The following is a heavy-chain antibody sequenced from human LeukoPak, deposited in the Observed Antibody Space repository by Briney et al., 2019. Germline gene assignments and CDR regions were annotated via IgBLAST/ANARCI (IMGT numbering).Heavy chain of an antibody. CDR2: IYYTGSG. CDR3: WREGDTNIYYFYMDV. CDR1: GGSISTYY. Sequence: SETLSLTCTVSGGSISTYYWSWIRQPPGKGLEWVAFIYYTGSGNYNPSLKSRVTMLVDTSTNQFSLMLISVLAAEAAVFSSWREGDTNIYYFYMDVWGKGTTVTVSS. V-gene: IGHV4-59*01. D-gene: IGHD1-26*01. J-gene: IGHJ6*03.